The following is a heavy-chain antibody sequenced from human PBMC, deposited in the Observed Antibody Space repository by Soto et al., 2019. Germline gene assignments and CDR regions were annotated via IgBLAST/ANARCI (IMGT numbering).Heavy chain of an antibody. V-gene: IGHV3-23*01. Sequence: EVQLLESGGALVQPGGSLRLSCAASGFTFSNHAMNWVRQTPGKGLELVSTISDSGSTYYADSVKGLFTISRDNSKNTLYLQMNSLRAEDTAVYCTSTSCLYFFDHWGQGTLVIVSS. CDR3: STSCLYFFDH. CDR1: GFTFSNHA. CDR2: ISDSGST. J-gene: IGHJ4*02. D-gene: IGHD2-2*01.